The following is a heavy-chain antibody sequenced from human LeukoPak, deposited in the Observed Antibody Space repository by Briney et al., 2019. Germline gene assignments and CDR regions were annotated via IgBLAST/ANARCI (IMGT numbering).Heavy chain of an antibody. CDR2: IYFSGTT. J-gene: IGHJ5*02. D-gene: IGHD5-18*01. CDR1: GGSISSSSYY. CDR3: ARRPGIQLGLNWFDP. Sequence: SETLSLTCTVSGGSISSSSYYWGWIRQPPGKGLEWIGSIYFSGTTYYNPSLESRVTISVDTSKNQFSLNLSSVTAADTAVYYCARRPGIQLGLNWFDPWGQGTLVTVSS. V-gene: IGHV4-39*01.